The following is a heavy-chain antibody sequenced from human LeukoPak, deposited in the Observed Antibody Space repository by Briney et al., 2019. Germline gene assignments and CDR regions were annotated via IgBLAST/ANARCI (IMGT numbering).Heavy chain of an antibody. V-gene: IGHV1-2*02. D-gene: IGHD4-17*01. Sequence: GASVNVSCKASGYTFTGYYMHWVRQAPGQGLEWMGWINPNSGGTNYAQKFQGRVTMTRDTSISTAYMELSRLRSDDTAVYYCARPLDYGDYLWGQGTLVTVSS. CDR3: ARPLDYGDYL. CDR1: GYTFTGYY. J-gene: IGHJ5*02. CDR2: INPNSGGT.